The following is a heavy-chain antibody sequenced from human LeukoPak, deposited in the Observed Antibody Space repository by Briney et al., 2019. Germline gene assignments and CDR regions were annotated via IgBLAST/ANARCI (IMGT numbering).Heavy chain of an antibody. Sequence: SETLSLTCTVSGGSISSYYWSWIRQPAGKGLEWIGSIYYGEATSYNPSLMSRGTITIDTSSNHFSLRLTSVTAADTAVYYCAKGGDSYKVGNYWGQGTLVTVSS. D-gene: IGHD5-24*01. J-gene: IGHJ4*02. CDR3: AKGGDSYKVGNY. V-gene: IGHV4-4*07. CDR1: GGSISSYY. CDR2: IYYGEAT.